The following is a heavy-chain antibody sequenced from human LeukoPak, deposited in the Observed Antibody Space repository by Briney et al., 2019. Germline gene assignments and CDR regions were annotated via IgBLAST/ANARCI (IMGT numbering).Heavy chain of an antibody. D-gene: IGHD4-23*01. Sequence: PGGSLRLSCAAYAFTFSSYAMSCVRQAPGKGLEWVSAICPSGASTYYTDSVKGRFTISRDNSKNTLYLQMNSLRAEDTAVYYCAKKGGNSGFFDSWGQGTLVTVSS. CDR3: AKKGGNSGFFDS. V-gene: IGHV3-23*01. J-gene: IGHJ4*02. CDR1: AFTFSSYA. CDR2: ICPSGAST.